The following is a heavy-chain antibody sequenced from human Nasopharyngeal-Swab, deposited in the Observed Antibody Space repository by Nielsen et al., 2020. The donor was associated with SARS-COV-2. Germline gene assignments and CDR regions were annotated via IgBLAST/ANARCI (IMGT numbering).Heavy chain of an antibody. Sequence: GGSLRLSCAASGFTFSNACMSWVRQAPGKGLEWVGRIKSKTDGGTTDYAAPVKGRFTISRDDSKNTLFLQMNSLKTEDTAVYYCTTFNYYGSGSYRYYMDVWGKGTTVTVSS. CDR3: TTFNYYGSGSYRYYMDV. CDR2: IKSKTDGGTT. CDR1: GFTFSNAC. V-gene: IGHV3-15*01. D-gene: IGHD3-10*01. J-gene: IGHJ6*03.